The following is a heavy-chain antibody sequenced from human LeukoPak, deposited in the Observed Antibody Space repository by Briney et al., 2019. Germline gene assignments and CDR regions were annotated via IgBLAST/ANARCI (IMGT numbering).Heavy chain of an antibody. V-gene: IGHV1-2*02. CDR3: ARGASGVYTVTTSWFDP. J-gene: IGHJ5*02. CDR1: GYTFTGYY. D-gene: IGHD4-17*01. CDR2: INPNSGGT. Sequence: GASVKVSCKASGYTFTGYYMHWVRQAPGQGLEWMGWINPNSGGTNYAQKFQGRVTMTRDTSISTAYMELSRLRADERAVYYCARGASGVYTVTTSWFDPWGQGALVTVSS.